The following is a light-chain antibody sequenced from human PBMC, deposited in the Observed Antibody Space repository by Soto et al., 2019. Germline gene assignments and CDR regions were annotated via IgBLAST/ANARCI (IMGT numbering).Light chain of an antibody. J-gene: IGKJ1*01. V-gene: IGKV3-15*01. CDR2: GAS. CDR3: QEYTTWPWT. Sequence: ETLMTQSPATLSVSPGERATLSCRASQSVNNNLAWYQQKLGQAPRVLIYGASTRATGIPARFTGSGYGTEFSLTITSLQSEDFAVYYCQEYTTWPWTFGQGTKVAFK. CDR1: QSVNNN.